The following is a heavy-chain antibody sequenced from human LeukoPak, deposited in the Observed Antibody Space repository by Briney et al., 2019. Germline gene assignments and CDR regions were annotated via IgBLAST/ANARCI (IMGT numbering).Heavy chain of an antibody. D-gene: IGHD1-26*01. CDR1: GFTFSSYG. V-gene: IGHV3-30*02. Sequence: WGSLRLSCAASGFTFSSYGMHWVRQAPGKGLEWVAFIRYDGSNKYYADSVKGRFTISRDNSKNTLYLQMNSLRAEDTAVYYCAKDHSGSYPNWFDPWGQGTLVTVSS. J-gene: IGHJ5*02. CDR2: IRYDGSNK. CDR3: AKDHSGSYPNWFDP.